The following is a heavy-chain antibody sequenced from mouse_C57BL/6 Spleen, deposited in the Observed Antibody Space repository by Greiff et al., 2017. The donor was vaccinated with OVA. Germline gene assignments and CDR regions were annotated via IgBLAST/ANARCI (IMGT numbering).Heavy chain of an antibody. CDR1: GFTFSDYY. V-gene: IGHV5-16*01. Sequence: EVQRVESEGGLVQPGSSMKLSCTASGFTFSDYYMAWVRQVPEKGLEWVANINYDGSSTYYLDSLKSRFIISRDNAKNILYLQMSSLKSEDTATYYCARAGGNSYYYAMDYWGQGTSVTVSS. J-gene: IGHJ4*01. CDR2: INYDGSST. CDR3: ARAGGNSYYYAMDY. D-gene: IGHD2-1*01.